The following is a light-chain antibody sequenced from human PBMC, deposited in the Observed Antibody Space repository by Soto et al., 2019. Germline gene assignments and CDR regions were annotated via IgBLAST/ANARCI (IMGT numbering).Light chain of an antibody. J-gene: IGKJ1*01. CDR3: QQYNSWLWT. CDR1: QSVRSN. CDR2: AAS. Sequence: EIVMTQSPATLSVSPGERATLSCRASQSVRSNLAWHQQKPGQAPRLLIYAASTRATGIPARFSGSGSGTEFTLIISSLQSEDSAVYYCQQYNSWLWTFGQGTKVDIK. V-gene: IGKV3-15*01.